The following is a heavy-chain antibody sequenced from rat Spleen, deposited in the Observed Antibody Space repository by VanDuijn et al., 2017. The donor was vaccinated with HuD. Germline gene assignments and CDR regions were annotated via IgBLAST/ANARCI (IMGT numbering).Heavy chain of an antibody. CDR2: ISSGGST. J-gene: IGHJ3*01. CDR3: ARGGLWFAY. CDR1: GFSLTSNG. V-gene: IGHV2S12*01. Sequence: QVQLKESGPGLVQPSQTLSLTCTVSGFSLTSNGVSWVRQPPGKGLEWIAAISSGGSTYYNSALKSRLTISRDTSKSQVFLKMSSLKTEDTATYYCARGGLWFAYWGQGTLVTVSS.